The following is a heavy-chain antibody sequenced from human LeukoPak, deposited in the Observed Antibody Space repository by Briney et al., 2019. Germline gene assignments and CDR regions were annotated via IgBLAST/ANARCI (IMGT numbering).Heavy chain of an antibody. Sequence: PSETLSLTCTVSGGSISSYYWGWIRQPPGKGLEWIGYIYYSGSTNYNPSLKSRVTISVDTSKNQFSLKLSSVTAADTTVYYCAGSGSSSLVRDFDYWGQGTLVTVSS. V-gene: IGHV4-59*01. J-gene: IGHJ4*02. CDR1: GGSISSYY. CDR3: AGSGSSSLVRDFDY. CDR2: IYYSGST. D-gene: IGHD6-6*01.